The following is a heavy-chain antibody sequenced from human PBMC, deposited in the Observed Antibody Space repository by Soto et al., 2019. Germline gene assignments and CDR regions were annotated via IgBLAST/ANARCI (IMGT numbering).Heavy chain of an antibody. V-gene: IGHV1-24*01. J-gene: IGHJ4*02. Sequence: ASVKVSCKVSGYTLTELSMHWVRQAPGKGLEWMGGFDPEDGETIYAQKFQGRVTMTEDTSTDTAYMELSSLRSEDTAVYYCATRVGGVRQSTWTFDYWCQGTLVTVSS. CDR1: GYTLTELS. CDR3: ATRVGGVRQSTWTFDY. CDR2: FDPEDGET. D-gene: IGHD1-1*01.